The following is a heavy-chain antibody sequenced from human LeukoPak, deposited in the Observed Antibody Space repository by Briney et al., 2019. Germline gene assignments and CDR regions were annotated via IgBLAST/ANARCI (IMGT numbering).Heavy chain of an antibody. V-gene: IGHV3-21*01. CDR3: ARLYSSSSGLRASDY. CDR2: ISISGTYI. CDR1: AFTFSTYT. J-gene: IGHJ4*02. D-gene: IGHD6-6*01. Sequence: GGSLRLSCVASAFTFSTYTMNWVRQAPGKGLEWVSSISISGTYIYYADSIKGRFTISRDNAKNSLYLQMNSPRAEDTAVYYCARLYSSSSGLRASDYWGQGTLVTVSS.